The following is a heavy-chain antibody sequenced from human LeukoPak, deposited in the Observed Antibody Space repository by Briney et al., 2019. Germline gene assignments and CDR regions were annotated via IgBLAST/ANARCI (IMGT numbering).Heavy chain of an antibody. CDR3: ALPLRDGDFYSDY. V-gene: IGHV3-74*01. CDR2: INRDGRST. Sequence: GGSLRLSCAASGFTFSNYWMHWVRQAPGKGLVWVSRINRDGRSTNYADSVKGRFTISRDNAKNTVFLQMNSLRAEDTAVYYCALPLRDGDFYSDYWGQGALVTVSS. D-gene: IGHD4-17*01. J-gene: IGHJ4*02. CDR1: GFTFSNYW.